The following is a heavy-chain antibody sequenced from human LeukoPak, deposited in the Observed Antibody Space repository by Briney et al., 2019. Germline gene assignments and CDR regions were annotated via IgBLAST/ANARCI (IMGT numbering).Heavy chain of an antibody. CDR2: MDPTGSQK. CDR3: AIWTSANY. V-gene: IGHV3-7*01. Sequence: PGGSLRLSCADSQFTFNVSWMNWVRQAPGKGLEWVANMDPTGSQKRYVDSVKGRFTISKDNPGASLYLDMHSLRAEDTAIYYCAIWTSANYWGQGTLVTVSS. CDR1: QFTFNVSW. D-gene: IGHD1-1*01. J-gene: IGHJ4*02.